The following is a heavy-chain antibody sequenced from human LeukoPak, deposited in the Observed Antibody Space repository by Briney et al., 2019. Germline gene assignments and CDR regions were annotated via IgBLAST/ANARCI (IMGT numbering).Heavy chain of an antibody. Sequence: GGSLRLSCAASEFSVGSYYMTRVRQAPGKGLEWVANIKEDGSEKYYVDSVKGRFTISRDNAKNSLFLQMNSLRVEDTAVYYCSGGSRFVDYWGQGTLVTVSS. CDR1: EFSVGSYY. J-gene: IGHJ4*02. CDR3: SGGSRFVDY. CDR2: IKEDGSEK. V-gene: IGHV3-7*04. D-gene: IGHD3-10*01.